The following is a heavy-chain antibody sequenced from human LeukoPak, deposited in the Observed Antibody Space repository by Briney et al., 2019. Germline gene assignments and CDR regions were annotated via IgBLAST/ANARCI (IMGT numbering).Heavy chain of an antibody. CDR3: ARVDCSGGSCYFDY. CDR2: ISYDGSNK. Sequence: GRSLRLSCAASGFTFSSHGMHWVRQAPGKGLEWVAVISYDGSNKYYADSVKGRFTISRDNSKNTLDLQMSSLRAEDTAVYYCARVDCSGGSCYFDYWGQGTLVTVSS. D-gene: IGHD2-15*01. V-gene: IGHV3-30*03. CDR1: GFTFSSHG. J-gene: IGHJ4*02.